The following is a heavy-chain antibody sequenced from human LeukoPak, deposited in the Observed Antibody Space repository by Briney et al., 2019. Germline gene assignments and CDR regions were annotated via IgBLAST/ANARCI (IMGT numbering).Heavy chain of an antibody. J-gene: IGHJ4*02. CDR3: ARSPVGVRKKHDF. CDR1: GYTFTSYD. D-gene: IGHD3-10*01. V-gene: IGHV1-8*01. Sequence: GASVKVSCKASGYTFTSYDINWVRQATGQGLEWMGWMNPTSSHTGYAQNFQGRVTMTRDTSISTAYMELNSLTSEDTAVYYCARSPVGVRKKHDFWGQGTLVIVSS. CDR2: MNPTSSHT.